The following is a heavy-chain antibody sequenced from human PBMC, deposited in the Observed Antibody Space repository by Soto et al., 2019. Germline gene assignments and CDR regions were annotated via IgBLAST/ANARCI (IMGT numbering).Heavy chain of an antibody. CDR2: FDPEDGET. CDR1: GYTLTELS. D-gene: IGHD5-12*01. V-gene: IGHV1-24*01. J-gene: IGHJ4*02. CDR3: ATLKGRYSGYDFGY. Sequence: ASVKVSCKVSGYTLTELSMHWVRQAPGKGLEWMGGFDPEDGETIYAQKFQGRVTMTEDTSTDTAYMELSSLRSEDTAVYYCATLKGRYSGYDFGYWGQGTLVTVSS.